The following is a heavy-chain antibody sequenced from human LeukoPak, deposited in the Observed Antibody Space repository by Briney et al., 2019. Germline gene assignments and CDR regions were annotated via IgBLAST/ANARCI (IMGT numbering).Heavy chain of an antibody. J-gene: IGHJ6*02. Sequence: SETLSLTCTVSGGSISSSSYYWGWIRQPPGKGLEWIGSIYYSGSTYYNPSLKSRVTISVDTSKNQFSLKLSSVTAADTAVYYCARGGGGYDLGWTYYYYGMDVWGQGTTVTVSS. CDR1: GGSISSSSYY. CDR3: ARGGGGYDLGWTYYYYGMDV. V-gene: IGHV4-39*07. CDR2: IYYSGST. D-gene: IGHD5-12*01.